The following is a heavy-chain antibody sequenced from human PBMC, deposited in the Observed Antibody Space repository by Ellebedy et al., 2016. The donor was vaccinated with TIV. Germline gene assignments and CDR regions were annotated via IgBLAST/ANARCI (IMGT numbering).Heavy chain of an antibody. V-gene: IGHV1-18*01. J-gene: IGHJ5*02. CDR1: GYTFTSYG. CDR2: LNPYNGNT. D-gene: IGHD3-16*02. Sequence: AASVKVSCKASGYTFTSYGISWVRQAPGQGLEWMGWLNPYNGNTNYVQKLQDRVTMTTDTSTSTAYMELRSLRSDDAAVYYCARDGPWGYHWFDPWGQGTLVTVSS. CDR3: ARDGPWGYHWFDP.